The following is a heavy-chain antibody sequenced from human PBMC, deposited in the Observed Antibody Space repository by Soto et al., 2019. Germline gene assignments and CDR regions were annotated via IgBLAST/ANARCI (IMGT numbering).Heavy chain of an antibody. D-gene: IGHD6-13*01. CDR2: IHFSGNS. J-gene: IGHJ4*02. CDR1: GGSISSNIYH. V-gene: IGHV4-39*01. Sequence: SETLCLTCSVSGGSISSNIYHWGWIRQSPGKGLEWIASIHFSGNSFYNPSLKSRVTVSVDTSQSQFTLRLSSVTAADTAVYYCARLDSSSWFSPTYFDYWGQGTLVTVSS. CDR3: ARLDSSSWFSPTYFDY.